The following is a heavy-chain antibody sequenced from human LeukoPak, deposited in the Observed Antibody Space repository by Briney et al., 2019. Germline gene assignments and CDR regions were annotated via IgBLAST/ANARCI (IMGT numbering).Heavy chain of an antibody. CDR1: GFTFSSYA. V-gene: IGHV3-23*01. CDR3: AKGITYYYGSGSEGDAFDI. Sequence: GGSLRLSCAASGFTFSSYAMSWVRQAPGNGLEWVSAISGSVGSTYYADSVTGRFTISRDNSKNTLYLQMNSPRAEDTAVYYCAKGITYYYGSGSEGDAFDIWGQGTMVTVSS. D-gene: IGHD3-10*01. CDR2: ISGSVGST. J-gene: IGHJ3*02.